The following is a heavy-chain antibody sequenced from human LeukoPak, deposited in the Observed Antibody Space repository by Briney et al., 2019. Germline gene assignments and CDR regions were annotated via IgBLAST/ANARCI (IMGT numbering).Heavy chain of an antibody. CDR2: IYHSGST. Sequence: SETLSLTCAVSGYSISSGYYWGWIRQPPGKGLEWIGSIYHSGSTYYNPSLKRRVPISVDTSKNQFSLKLSSVTAADTAVYYCARLGGYCSSTSCYTEFDPWGQGTLVTVSS. D-gene: IGHD2-2*02. J-gene: IGHJ5*02. CDR1: GYSISSGYY. CDR3: ARLGGYCSSTSCYTEFDP. V-gene: IGHV4-38-2*01.